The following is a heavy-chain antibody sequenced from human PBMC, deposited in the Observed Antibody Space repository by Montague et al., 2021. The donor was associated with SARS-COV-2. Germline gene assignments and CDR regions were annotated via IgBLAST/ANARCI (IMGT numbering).Heavy chain of an antibody. CDR2: INHRGST. Sequence: SETLSLTCAVYDGSFSDYSWTWIRQPPGKGLEWIGEINHRGSTNYNPSLKSRVTISVDTSKNQFSLKMTSVTAADTAVYYCARGRQHINMVVVVVTGGEEYLGRGGQGTLVAGSS. D-gene: IGHD3-22*01. CDR1: DGSFSDYS. J-gene: IGHJ1*01. CDR3: ARGRQHINMVVVVVTGGEEYLGR. V-gene: IGHV4-34*01.